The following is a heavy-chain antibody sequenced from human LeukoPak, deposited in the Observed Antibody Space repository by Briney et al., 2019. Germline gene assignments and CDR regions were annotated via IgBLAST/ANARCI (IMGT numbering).Heavy chain of an antibody. D-gene: IGHD3-10*01. CDR3: ARGDIHSGSRYDY. Sequence: GSLRLSCAASGLTFSSHWMHWIRQPPGKGLEWIGSIYYSGSTYYNPSLKSRVTISVDTSKNQFSLKLSSVTAADTAVYYCARGDIHSGSRYDYWGQGTLVTVSS. CDR2: IYYSGST. V-gene: IGHV4-59*11. J-gene: IGHJ4*02. CDR1: GLTFSSHW.